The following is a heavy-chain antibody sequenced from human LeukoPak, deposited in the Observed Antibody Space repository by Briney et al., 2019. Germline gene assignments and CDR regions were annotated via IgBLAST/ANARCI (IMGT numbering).Heavy chain of an antibody. CDR3: PHNPSPGVDDY. J-gene: IGHJ4*02. CDR1: GFSLSTSGVG. D-gene: IGHD2-8*01. V-gene: IGHV2-5*01. CDR2: IYWNDDK. Sequence: SGPTLVKPTQTLTLTCTFSGFSLSTSGVGVGWIRHPPGKALEWLAPIYWNDDKRYSPSLKSRLTITKDTYKNHVVLTMTNMDPVDTATYYCPHNPSPGVDDYWGQGTLVTVSS.